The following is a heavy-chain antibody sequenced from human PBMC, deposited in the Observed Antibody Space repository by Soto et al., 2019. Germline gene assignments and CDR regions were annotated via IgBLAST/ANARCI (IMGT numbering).Heavy chain of an antibody. J-gene: IGHJ6*02. CDR1: GFTFSNYA. D-gene: IGHD3-10*01. Sequence: EMQLLESGGGLVEQGGSLRLSCIASGFTFSNYAMGWVRQAPGKGLDWASAISGRGDNTLYADASKGRFTISRDYSQYSLYLHMNRLSSDDAVVYYCARFSVWYGDDRFYYNYGLDFWGQGTTVTVSS. CDR3: ARFSVWYGDDRFYYNYGLDF. CDR2: ISGRGDNT. V-gene: IGHV3-23*01.